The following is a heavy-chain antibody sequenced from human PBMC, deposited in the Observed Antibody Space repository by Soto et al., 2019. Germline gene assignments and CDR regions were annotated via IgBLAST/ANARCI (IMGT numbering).Heavy chain of an antibody. CDR1: GFSLSSTRVA. Sequence: SGPTLVNPTQTLTLTCTFSGFSLSSTRVAVGWTRQPPGKALEWLALIYWDDDKRYSPFLKSRLTIAKDTSKNQVVLTMTNMDPVDTATYYCAHRLQIAVTGTLDYWGQGTQVTVSS. V-gene: IGHV2-5*02. D-gene: IGHD1-1*01. CDR3: AHRLQIAVTGTLDY. CDR2: IYWDDDK. J-gene: IGHJ4*02.